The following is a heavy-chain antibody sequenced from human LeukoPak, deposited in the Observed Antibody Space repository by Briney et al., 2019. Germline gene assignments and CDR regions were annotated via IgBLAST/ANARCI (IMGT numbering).Heavy chain of an antibody. CDR2: IIPIFGTA. Sequence: SVKVSCKASGGTFSSYAISWVRQAPGQGLEWMGGIIPIFGTANYAQKFQGRVTITADESTSTAYMELSSLRSEDTAVYYCARVFSIAARPAYYYGMDVWGQGTTVTASS. V-gene: IGHV1-69*13. CDR3: ARVFSIAARPAYYYGMDV. D-gene: IGHD6-6*01. J-gene: IGHJ6*02. CDR1: GGTFSSYA.